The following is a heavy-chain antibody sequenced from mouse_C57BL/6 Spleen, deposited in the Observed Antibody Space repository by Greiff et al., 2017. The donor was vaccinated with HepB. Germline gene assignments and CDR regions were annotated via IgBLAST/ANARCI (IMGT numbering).Heavy chain of an antibody. CDR3: ARHDYEGYWYFDV. CDR2: ISSGSSTI. D-gene: IGHD2-4*01. CDR1: GFTFSDYG. Sequence: EVMLVESGGGLVKPGGSLKLSCAASGFTFSDYGMHWVRQAPEKGLEWVAYISSGSSTIYYADTVKGRFTISRDNAKNTLFLQMTSLRSEDTAMYYCARHDYEGYWYFDVWGTGTTVTVSS. J-gene: IGHJ1*03. V-gene: IGHV5-17*01.